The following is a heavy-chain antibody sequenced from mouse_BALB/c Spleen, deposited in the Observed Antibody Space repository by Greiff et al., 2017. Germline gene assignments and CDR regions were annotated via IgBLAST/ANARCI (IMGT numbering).Heavy chain of an antibody. CDR2: IDPSDSYT. V-gene: IGHV1S127*01. CDR1: GYTFTSYW. J-gene: IGHJ4*01. D-gene: IGHD2-2*01. CDR3: TRWLPDAMDY. Sequence: VQLQQSGAELVKPGASVKMSCKASGYTFTSYWMHWVKQRPGQGLEWIGVIDPSDSYTSYNQKFKGKATLTVDTSSSTAYMQLSSLTSEDSAVYYCTRWLPDAMDYWGQGTSVTVSS.